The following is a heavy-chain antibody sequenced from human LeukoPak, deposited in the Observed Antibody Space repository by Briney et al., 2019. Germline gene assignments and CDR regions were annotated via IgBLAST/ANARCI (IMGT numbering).Heavy chain of an antibody. Sequence: ASVKVSCKASGYTFTSYGISWVRQAPGQGLEWMGWISAYNGNTNYAQKLQGRVTMNTDTSTSTAYMELRSLRSDDTAVYYCARDREITMVRGVTRTHYYYYGMDVWGQGTTVTVSS. CDR2: ISAYNGNT. V-gene: IGHV1-18*01. CDR1: GYTFTSYG. J-gene: IGHJ6*02. D-gene: IGHD3-10*01. CDR3: ARDREITMVRGVTRTHYYYYGMDV.